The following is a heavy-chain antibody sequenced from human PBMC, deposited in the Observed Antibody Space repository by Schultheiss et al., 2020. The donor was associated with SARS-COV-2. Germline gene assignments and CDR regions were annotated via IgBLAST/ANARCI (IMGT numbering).Heavy chain of an antibody. Sequence: SETLSLTCAVYGGSFSGYYWSWIRQPPGKGLEWIGEINHSGSTNYNPSLKSRVTISVDTSKNQFSLKLSSVTAADTAVYYCARAAYSSSLPYYYHYMDVWGKGTTVTVAS. V-gene: IGHV4-34*01. J-gene: IGHJ6*03. CDR2: INHSGST. D-gene: IGHD6-6*01. CDR1: GGSFSGYY. CDR3: ARAAYSSSLPYYYHYMDV.